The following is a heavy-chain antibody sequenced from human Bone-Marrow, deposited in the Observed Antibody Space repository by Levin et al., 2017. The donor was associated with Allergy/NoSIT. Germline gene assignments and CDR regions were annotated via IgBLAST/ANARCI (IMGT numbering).Heavy chain of an antibody. Sequence: KISCKASEGTLSDYTFNWVRQAPGQGLHWMGRFISVLGISAYAQRLQDRVIITADRSSNTASLELSSLTSEDTAVYYCAATSAGYEAFNLWGEGTMVTVSS. CDR3: AATSAGYEAFNL. CDR2: FISVLGIS. CDR1: EGTLSDYT. D-gene: IGHD5-12*01. V-gene: IGHV1-69*02. J-gene: IGHJ3*01.